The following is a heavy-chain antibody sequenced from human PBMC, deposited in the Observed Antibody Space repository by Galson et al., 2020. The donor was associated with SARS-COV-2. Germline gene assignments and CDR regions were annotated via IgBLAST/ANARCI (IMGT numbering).Heavy chain of an antibody. Sequence: ASVKVSCKASGYTFTGYYMHWVRQAPGQGLEWMGWINPNTGGTNYAQKFQGWVTMTRDTSISTAYMELSRLRSDDTAVYYCARVQNRELHYFDYWGQGTLVTVSS. CDR3: ARVQNRELHYFDY. V-gene: IGHV1-2*04. D-gene: IGHD1-26*01. CDR2: INPNTGGT. J-gene: IGHJ4*02. CDR1: GYTFTGYY.